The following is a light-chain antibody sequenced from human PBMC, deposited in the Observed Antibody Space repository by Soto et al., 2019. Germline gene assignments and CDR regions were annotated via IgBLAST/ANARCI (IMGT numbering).Light chain of an antibody. CDR3: TSFAPGRIYV. CDR1: SSDIGAYDY. Sequence: QSALTQPASVSGSPGQSITISCSGTSSDIGAYDYVSWYQHHPGRAPKLIIYEVSHRFSGLSYRFSGSKSGNTSLLTISGRQGEDEGDYYCTSFAPGRIYVFGSGTKVPVL. J-gene: IGLJ1*01. V-gene: IGLV2-14*01. CDR2: EVS.